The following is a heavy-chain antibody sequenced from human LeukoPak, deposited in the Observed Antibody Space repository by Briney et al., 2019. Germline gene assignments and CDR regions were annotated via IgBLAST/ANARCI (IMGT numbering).Heavy chain of an antibody. CDR3: ATSSDWAFDH. CDR2: IRPDGGQE. Sequence: GGPLRLSSAASGFTFRNSCMTWVRQAPGKGLEWVANIRPDGGQEQYADSLEGRITISRDNVRNSLFLQLNSLRTEDTAVYFCATSSDWAFDHWGQGTLVTVSS. D-gene: IGHD6-19*01. V-gene: IGHV3-7*01. CDR1: GFTFRNSC. J-gene: IGHJ4*02.